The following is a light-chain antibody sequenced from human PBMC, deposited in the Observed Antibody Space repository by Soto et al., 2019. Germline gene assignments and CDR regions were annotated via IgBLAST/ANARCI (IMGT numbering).Light chain of an antibody. CDR1: QDIRKD. CDR3: QQYNSFRA. Sequence: AIQMTQSPSSLSASVGDGVTITCRASQDIRKDLAWYQQKPGKAPKLLIYDASSLESGVPSRFSGSGSGTEFTLTISSLQPEDFATYYCQQYNSFRAFGQGTKVDNK. V-gene: IGKV1-13*02. CDR2: DAS. J-gene: IGKJ1*01.